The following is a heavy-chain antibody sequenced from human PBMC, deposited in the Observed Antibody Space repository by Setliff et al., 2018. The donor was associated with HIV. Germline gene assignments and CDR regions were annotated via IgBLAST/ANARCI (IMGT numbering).Heavy chain of an antibody. CDR1: GGSITGYF. V-gene: IGHV4-59*01. D-gene: IGHD4-17*01. CDR2: IYYNGNT. CDR3: AREIYGGNSRPFDY. J-gene: IGHJ4*02. Sequence: PSETLSLTCTVSGGSITGYFWTWVRQSPGKGLEWIGDIYYNGNTNYNPTLNSRGTISVDTSKNQVSMKLTSVTAADTAVYYCAREIYGGNSRPFDYWGQGTKVTVSS.